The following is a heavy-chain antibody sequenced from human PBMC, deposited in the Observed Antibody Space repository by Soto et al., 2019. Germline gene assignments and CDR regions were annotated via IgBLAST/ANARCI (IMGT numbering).Heavy chain of an antibody. CDR2: IIPIFGTA. D-gene: IGHD3-22*01. V-gene: IGHV1-69*01. CDR3: SRYDAVGSGYYYRGFDI. Sequence: QVQLVQSGAEVKKPGSSVKVSCKASGGTFSSYAISWVRQAPGQGLEWMGGIIPIFGTANYAQKFQGRVTSTADESTSTACMELGSLRSDDTAVYYCSRYDAVGSGYYYRGFDIWGEGTMVTVSS. CDR1: GGTFSSYA. J-gene: IGHJ3*02.